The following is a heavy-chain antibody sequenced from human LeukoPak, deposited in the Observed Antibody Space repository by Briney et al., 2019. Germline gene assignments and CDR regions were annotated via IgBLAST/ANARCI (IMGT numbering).Heavy chain of an antibody. Sequence: SETLSLTCTVSGGSISSSSYYWGWLRQPPGKGLVCFGSIYYSGSTYYNPSLKSRGTISVDTSKTKVSVALSAVTAADTAVYYCARYFSDNYFDYWGQGTLVTVSS. CDR2: IYYSGST. CDR3: ARYFSDNYFDY. CDR1: GGSISSSSYY. J-gene: IGHJ4*02. V-gene: IGHV4-39*01. D-gene: IGHD3-9*01.